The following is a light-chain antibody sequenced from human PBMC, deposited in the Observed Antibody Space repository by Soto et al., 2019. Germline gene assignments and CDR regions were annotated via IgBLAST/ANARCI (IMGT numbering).Light chain of an antibody. CDR3: QQYSTSPTS. Sequence: EIVLTQSPATLSLSPGERATLSCRASQSINSNFLAWYQQKPGLAPRLLIYDASSRATGIPARFSGSGSGTDFTLTISSLEPGDFAVYYCQQYSTSPTSFGGGTKVEIK. J-gene: IGKJ4*01. CDR1: QSINSNF. V-gene: IGKV3D-20*01. CDR2: DAS.